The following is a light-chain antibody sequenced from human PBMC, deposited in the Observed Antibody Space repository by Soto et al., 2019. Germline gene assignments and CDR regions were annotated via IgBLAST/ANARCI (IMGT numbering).Light chain of an antibody. CDR2: GAS. Sequence: EIVMTQSPATLSVSPGERATLSCRASQSVSSNLAWYQQKPGQAPTLLIYGASARATGIPARFSGSGSGTEFTLTNSSLQSEDFAVYYCQQYNKWPLSFGQGTKVEIK. CDR1: QSVSSN. V-gene: IGKV3-15*01. CDR3: QQYNKWPLS. J-gene: IGKJ1*01.